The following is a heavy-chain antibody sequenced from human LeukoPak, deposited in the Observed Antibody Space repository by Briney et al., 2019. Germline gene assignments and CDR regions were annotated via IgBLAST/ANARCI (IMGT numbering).Heavy chain of an antibody. D-gene: IGHD3-10*01. CDR2: IKHDESQK. CDR3: TGGLRGANWFDP. Sequence: GGSLRLSCVVSGFTFSNYWMSWVRQTPGKGLEWVVSIKHDESQKYYVDSVKGRFTISRDNAKNSLYLQMNSLRAEDTALYYCTGGLRGANWFDPWGQGALVTVSS. CDR1: GFTFSNYW. V-gene: IGHV3-7*03. J-gene: IGHJ5*02.